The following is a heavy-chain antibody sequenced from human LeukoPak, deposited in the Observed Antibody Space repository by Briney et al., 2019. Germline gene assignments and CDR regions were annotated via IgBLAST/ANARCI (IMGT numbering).Heavy chain of an antibody. J-gene: IGHJ4*02. Sequence: SETLSLTCTVSTYTMNSGYYWSWIRPTPGNGLEWIGETTHSGSTDYRPSLKSRVSVSVDTSKNQFSLRLTSVTAADTAVYYCARGPAYSWLRSGSVCFFDFWGQGVLVTVSS. CDR2: TTHSGST. CDR1: TYTMNSGYY. D-gene: IGHD3-10*01. V-gene: IGHV4-34*01. CDR3: ARGPAYSWLRSGSVCFFDF.